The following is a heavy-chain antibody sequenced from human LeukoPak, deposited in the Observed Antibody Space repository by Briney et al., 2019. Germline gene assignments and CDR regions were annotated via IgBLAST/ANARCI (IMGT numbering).Heavy chain of an antibody. CDR1: GGSLSSYY. Sequence: NPSATLSLTCTVSGGSLSSYYWRWIRQPPGKGLEWIGYIHYSGSTNYNPSLKSRLTISVDTSKNQFFVKLSAVTAADTAEYYCARRGQRLASYWYFDLWGRGTLV. CDR2: IHYSGST. D-gene: IGHD6-25*01. J-gene: IGHJ2*01. CDR3: ARRGQRLASYWYFDL. V-gene: IGHV4-59*08.